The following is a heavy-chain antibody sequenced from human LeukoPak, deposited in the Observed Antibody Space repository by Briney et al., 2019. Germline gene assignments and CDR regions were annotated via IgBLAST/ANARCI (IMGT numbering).Heavy chain of an antibody. Sequence: GRSLRLSCAASGFTFDDYAMHWVRQAPGKGLVWVSRINSDGSSTSYADSVKGRFTISRDNAKNTLYLQMNSLRAEDTAVYYCARGVHDYHDYWGQGTLVTVSS. V-gene: IGHV3-74*01. CDR2: INSDGSST. J-gene: IGHJ4*02. CDR3: ARGVHDYHDY. CDR1: GFTFDDYA.